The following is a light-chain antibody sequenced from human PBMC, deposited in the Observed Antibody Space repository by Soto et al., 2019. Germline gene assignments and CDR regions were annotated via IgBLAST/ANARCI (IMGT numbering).Light chain of an antibody. J-gene: IGKJ1*01. CDR1: QSISDR. CDR3: QHYGYVWT. V-gene: IGKV1-5*01. Sequence: DLQMTQSPSTLSASLGDRVTITCRASQSISDRLAWYQHKPGEAPKVLIFDASRLESEVPSRFSGSGSGTEFSLTISSLQPDDLGTYYCQHYGYVWTFGQGTKVEI. CDR2: DAS.